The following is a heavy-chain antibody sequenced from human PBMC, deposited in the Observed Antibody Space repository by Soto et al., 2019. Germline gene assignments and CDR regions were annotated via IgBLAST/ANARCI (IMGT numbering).Heavy chain of an antibody. Sequence: DVQLVDSGGGLVQPGGSLRLSCAASGFTFSNYAMSWVRQAPGKGLEWVSLVSATAGTTYYTDSVKGRFTICRDNSRNTVYPQMNSLRADDTVVYYCAKDRLAGGFDYWGQWTLVTVSS. CDR2: VSATAGTT. CDR3: AKDRLAGGFDY. J-gene: IGHJ4*02. CDR1: GFTFSNYA. V-gene: IGHV3-23*04. D-gene: IGHD3-16*01.